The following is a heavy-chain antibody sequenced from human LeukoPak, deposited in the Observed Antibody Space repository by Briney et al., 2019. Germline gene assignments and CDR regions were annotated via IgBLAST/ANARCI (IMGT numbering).Heavy chain of an antibody. V-gene: IGHV1-2*02. CDR2: IDPNSGGT. CDR1: GYTFTGYY. D-gene: IGHD6-13*01. CDR3: ASDRGGSSWYLDY. Sequence: ASVTVSCKASGYTFTGYYMHWVRQAPGQGLAWMGWIDPNSGGTNYAQKFQGRVTMTRDTSISTVYMELSSLRSDDTAVYYCASDRGGSSWYLDYWGQGTLVTVSS. J-gene: IGHJ4*02.